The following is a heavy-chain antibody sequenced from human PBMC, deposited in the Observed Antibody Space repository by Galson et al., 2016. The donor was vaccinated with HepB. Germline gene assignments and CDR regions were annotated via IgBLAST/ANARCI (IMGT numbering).Heavy chain of an antibody. Sequence: SLRLSCAASGFTFSNYWMHWVRQVPGKGLEWVSVISGSGGNTYYADSVKGRLTISRDNSKNKLSLQMDSLRAEDTAVYYCAAKRSDFGELSPLDYWGQGTLVTVSS. CDR2: ISGSGGNT. J-gene: IGHJ4*02. CDR3: AAKRSDFGELSPLDY. D-gene: IGHD3-10*01. V-gene: IGHV3-23*01. CDR1: GFTFSNYW.